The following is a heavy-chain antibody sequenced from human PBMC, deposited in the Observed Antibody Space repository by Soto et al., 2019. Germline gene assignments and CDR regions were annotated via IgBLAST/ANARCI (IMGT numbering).Heavy chain of an antibody. CDR3: ARDLSFIAAAGPLEY. CDR1: GFTFSSYG. Sequence: GGSLRLSCAASGFTFSSYGMRWVRQAPGKGLEWVAVIWYDGSNKYYADSVKGRFTISRDNSKNTLYLQMNSLRAEDTAVYYCARDLSFIAAAGPLEYWGQGTLVTLSS. J-gene: IGHJ4*02. V-gene: IGHV3-33*01. D-gene: IGHD6-13*01. CDR2: IWYDGSNK.